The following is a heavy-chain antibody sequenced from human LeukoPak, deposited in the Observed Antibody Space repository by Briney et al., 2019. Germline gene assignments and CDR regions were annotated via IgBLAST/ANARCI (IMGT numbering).Heavy chain of an antibody. D-gene: IGHD3-22*01. Sequence: GGSLRLSCAASGFTFSTYWIHWVRQAPGKGLVWVSHINGDGSSTSYADSVKGRFAISRNNAKNTLYLQMNSLRAEDTAVYYCARDSGSGYSHFDYWGQGTLVTVSS. CDR2: INGDGSST. CDR1: GFTFSTYW. CDR3: ARDSGSGYSHFDY. J-gene: IGHJ4*02. V-gene: IGHV3-74*01.